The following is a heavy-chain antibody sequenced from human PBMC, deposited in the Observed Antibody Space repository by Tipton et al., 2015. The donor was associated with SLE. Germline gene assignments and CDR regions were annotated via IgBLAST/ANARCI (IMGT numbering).Heavy chain of an antibody. D-gene: IGHD6-19*01. Sequence: TLSLTCTVSGGSIGRDYWSWIRQSPGRGLEWIGDIHYSGTTYYNPSLKSRVTISVDTSKNQFSLKLSSVTAADTAVYYCARHGLQWLTPAEYFQYWGQGTLITVSS. V-gene: IGHV4-59*08. J-gene: IGHJ1*01. CDR2: IHYSGTT. CDR3: ARHGLQWLTPAEYFQY. CDR1: GGSIGRDY.